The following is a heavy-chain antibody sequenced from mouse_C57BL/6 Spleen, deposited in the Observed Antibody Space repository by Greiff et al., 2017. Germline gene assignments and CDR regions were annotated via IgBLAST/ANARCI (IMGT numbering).Heavy chain of an antibody. D-gene: IGHD3-3*01. CDR3: ARPFRAGFAY. CDR1: GFTFSDYG. Sequence: EVMLVESGGGLVKPGGSLKLSCAASGFTFSDYGMHWVRQAPEKGLEWVAYISSGSSTIYYADTVKGRFTISRDNAKNTLFLQKTSLRSEDTAMYYCARPFRAGFAYWGQGTLVTVSA. CDR2: ISSGSSTI. J-gene: IGHJ3*01. V-gene: IGHV5-17*01.